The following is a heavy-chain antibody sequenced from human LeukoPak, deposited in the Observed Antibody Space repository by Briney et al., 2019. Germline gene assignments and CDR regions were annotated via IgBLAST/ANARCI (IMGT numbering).Heavy chain of an antibody. CDR1: GFTFSNYA. Sequence: GGSLRLSCAASGFTFSNYAMSWVRQAPGKGLEWVSTISGSGGSTYYADSVKGRFTISRDNPKNTLYLQMNSLRAEDTAVYHCATLGSDRVDYWGQGTLVTVSS. V-gene: IGHV3-23*01. J-gene: IGHJ4*02. CDR2: ISGSGGST. D-gene: IGHD3-10*02. CDR3: ATLGSDRVDY.